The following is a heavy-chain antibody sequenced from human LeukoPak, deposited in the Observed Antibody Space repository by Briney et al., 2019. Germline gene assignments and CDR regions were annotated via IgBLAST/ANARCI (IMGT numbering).Heavy chain of an antibody. CDR3: ARDGYSGYDDAFDI. J-gene: IGHJ3*02. Sequence: GGSLRLSCAASGFTFSSYEMDWVRQAPGKGLEWVSYISSSGSTIYYADSVKGRFTISRDNAKNSLYLQMNSLRAEDTAVYYCARDGYSGYDDAFDIWGQGTMVTVSS. CDR1: GFTFSSYE. V-gene: IGHV3-48*03. CDR2: ISSSGSTI. D-gene: IGHD5-12*01.